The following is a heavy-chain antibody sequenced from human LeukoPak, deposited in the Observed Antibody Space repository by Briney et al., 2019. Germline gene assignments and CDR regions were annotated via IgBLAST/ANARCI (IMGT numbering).Heavy chain of an antibody. D-gene: IGHD4-11*01. Sequence: KPSETLSITCAVYGGSFSGYYWSWIRQPPGKGLEWIGEINHSGSTNYNPSLKSRVTISVDTSKNQFSLKLSSVTAADTAVYYCARAVLPTVVFDYWGQGTLVTVSS. CDR2: INHSGST. J-gene: IGHJ4*02. V-gene: IGHV4-34*01. CDR3: ARAVLPTVVFDY. CDR1: GGSFSGYY.